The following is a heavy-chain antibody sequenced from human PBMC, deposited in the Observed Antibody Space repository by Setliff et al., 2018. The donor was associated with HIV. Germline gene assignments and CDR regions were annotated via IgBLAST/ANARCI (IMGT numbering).Heavy chain of an antibody. CDR3: ARGWELLPYWALNV. D-gene: IGHD2-15*01. J-gene: IGHJ6*04. CDR1: GGSFSAYY. CDR2: ISHGGST. Sequence: PSETLSLTCAVYGGSFSAYYWTWIRQPPGKGLEWIGEISHGGSTSYNPSLKSRVTISLDTSKNQFSLKLNSVTAADTAVYYCARGWELLPYWALNVWGKGTTVTVSS. V-gene: IGHV4-34*01.